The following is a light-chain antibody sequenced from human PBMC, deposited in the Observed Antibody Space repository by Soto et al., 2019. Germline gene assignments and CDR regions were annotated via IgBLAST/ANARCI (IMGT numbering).Light chain of an antibody. Sequence: DIQLTQSPSFLSASVGDRVTITCRASQDISSYLAWYQQKPGKAPKLLIYAASTLQSGVPSRFSGSGSGTDFTLTISCLQSEDFATYYCQQYYSYPWTFGQGTKVDIK. J-gene: IGKJ1*01. CDR3: QQYYSYPWT. V-gene: IGKV1-9*01. CDR1: QDISSY. CDR2: AAS.